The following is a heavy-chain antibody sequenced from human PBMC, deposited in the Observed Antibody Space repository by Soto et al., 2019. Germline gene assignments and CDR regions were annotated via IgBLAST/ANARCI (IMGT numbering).Heavy chain of an antibody. CDR2: ISSRGGTI. CDR3: ARDSGLNWFDP. CDR1: GFTFTNYE. V-gene: IGHV3-48*03. D-gene: IGHD6-19*01. J-gene: IGHJ5*02. Sequence: EVQLVESGGGLVQPGGSLRLSCAASGFTFTNYEMNWVRQAPGKGLEWVSYISSRGGTIYYADSVKGRFTISRDNAKNSLYLQMNTLRAEDTAVYYCARDSGLNWFDPWGQGTLVTVSS.